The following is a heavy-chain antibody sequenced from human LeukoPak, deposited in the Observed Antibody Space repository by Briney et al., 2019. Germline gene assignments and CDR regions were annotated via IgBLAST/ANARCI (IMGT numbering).Heavy chain of an antibody. Sequence: SETLSLTCAVYGGSFSGYYWSWIRQPPGKGLEWIGEINHSGSTNYNPSLKSRVTISVDTSKNQFSLKLSSVTAADTAVYYCARGPPRRYDSSGYYKSPFDYRGQGTLVTVSS. CDR2: INHSGST. V-gene: IGHV4-34*01. CDR3: ARGPPRRYDSSGYYKSPFDY. J-gene: IGHJ4*02. CDR1: GGSFSGYY. D-gene: IGHD3-22*01.